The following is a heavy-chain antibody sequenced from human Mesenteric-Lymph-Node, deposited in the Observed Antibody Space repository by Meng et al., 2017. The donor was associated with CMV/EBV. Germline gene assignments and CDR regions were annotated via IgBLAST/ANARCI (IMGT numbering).Heavy chain of an antibody. CDR1: GFTVSADY. V-gene: IGHV3-66*02. D-gene: IGHD2-15*01. J-gene: IGHJ5*02. Sequence: GESLKISCAASGFTVSADYMSWVRQAPGKGLEWVSVIYSGGSTYYADSVKGRFTISRDNSKNTLYLQMNSLRTEDTAMYYCARTTSSATRWFDPWGQGTRVTVSS. CDR3: ARTTSSATRWFDP. CDR2: IYSGGST.